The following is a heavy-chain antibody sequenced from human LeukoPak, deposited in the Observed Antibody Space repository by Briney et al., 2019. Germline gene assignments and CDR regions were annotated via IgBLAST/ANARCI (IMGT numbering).Heavy chain of an antibody. Sequence: GGSLRLSCAASGFTFSKYWMFWVRQAPGKGLESVSRINTDGTVTTYADSVKGRFTISRDNADNTMFLQMNSVRDGDTAVYYCATKQWLAPPPDSWGQGTPVTVSS. D-gene: IGHD6-19*01. V-gene: IGHV3-74*01. CDR3: ATKQWLAPPPDS. J-gene: IGHJ4*02. CDR2: INTDGTVT. CDR1: GFTFSKYW.